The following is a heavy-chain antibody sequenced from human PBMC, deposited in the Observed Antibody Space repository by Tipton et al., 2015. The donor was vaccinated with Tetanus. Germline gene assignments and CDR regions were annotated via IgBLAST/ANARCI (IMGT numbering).Heavy chain of an antibody. D-gene: IGHD1-26*01. Sequence: TLSLTCAVTGGSISGPNWWSWVRQIPGKGLEWIGEVVVGDSNYNPSLKSRVSISVDTSKNQFALRLTSVTAADTAVYFCARGLPREPFYLDYWGQGKQVTVSS. J-gene: IGHJ4*02. CDR2: VVVGDS. V-gene: IGHV4-4*01. CDR3: ARGLPREPFYLDY. CDR1: GGSISGPNW.